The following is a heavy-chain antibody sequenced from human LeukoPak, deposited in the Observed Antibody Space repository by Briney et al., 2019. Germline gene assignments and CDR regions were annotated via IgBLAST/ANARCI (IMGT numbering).Heavy chain of an antibody. J-gene: IGHJ4*02. CDR2: IYTSGST. CDR1: GGSISSYY. Sequence: PSETLSLTCTVSGGSISSYYWSWIRQPPGKGLEWIGYIYTSGSTNYNPSLKSRVTVSVDTSKNQFSLKLSSVTAADTAVYYCARHSELPGGSPPMGFDYWGQGTLVTVSS. CDR3: ARHSELPGGSPPMGFDY. D-gene: IGHD6-25*01. V-gene: IGHV4-4*09.